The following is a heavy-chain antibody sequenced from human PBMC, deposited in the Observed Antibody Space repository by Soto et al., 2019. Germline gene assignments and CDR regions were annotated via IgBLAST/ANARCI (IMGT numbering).Heavy chain of an antibody. Sequence: SETLSLTCAVSGGSISRGGYSWSWIRQPPGKGLEWIGYIYHSGSTYYNPSLKSRVTISVDRTKNQFSLKLGSVTAADTALYYSAITFNLALSGQFDPWGEGTLVTVS. CDR1: GGSISRGGYS. D-gene: IGHD3-10*01. CDR2: IYHSGST. J-gene: IGHJ5*02. CDR3: AITFNLALSGQFDP. V-gene: IGHV4-30-2*01.